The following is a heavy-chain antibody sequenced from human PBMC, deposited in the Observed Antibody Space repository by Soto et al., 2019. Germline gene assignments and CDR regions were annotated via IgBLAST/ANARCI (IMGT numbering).Heavy chain of an antibody. J-gene: IGHJ6*02. CDR2: IIPISGTA. Sequence: QVQLVQSGAEVKKPGSSVKVSCKASGGTFSSYAISWVRQAPGQGLEWMGGIIPISGTANYAQKFQGRVTITADESTSTAYMELSSLRSEDTAVYYCARGGYCSGGSCPGPYYYYYGMDVWGQGTTVTVSS. V-gene: IGHV1-69*01. CDR1: GGTFSSYA. CDR3: ARGGYCSGGSCPGPYYYYYGMDV. D-gene: IGHD2-15*01.